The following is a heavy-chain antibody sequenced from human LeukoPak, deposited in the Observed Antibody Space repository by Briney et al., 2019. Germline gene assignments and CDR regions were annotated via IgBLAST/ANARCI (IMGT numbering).Heavy chain of an antibody. CDR2: IYSGGST. CDR3: ARASRWLQYNFDY. J-gene: IGHJ4*02. Sequence: GGSLRLSCAASGFTVSSNYMSWVRQAPGKGLEWVSVIYSGGSTYYADSVKGRFTISRDNSKNTLYLQMNSLRAEDTAAYYCARASRWLQYNFDYWGQGTLVTVSS. CDR1: GFTVSSNY. V-gene: IGHV3-66*02. D-gene: IGHD5-24*01.